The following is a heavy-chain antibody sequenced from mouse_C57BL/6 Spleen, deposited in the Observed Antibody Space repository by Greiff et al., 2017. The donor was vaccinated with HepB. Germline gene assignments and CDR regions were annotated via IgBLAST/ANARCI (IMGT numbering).Heavy chain of an antibody. CDR3: ARYTSSTPAFSY. J-gene: IGHJ3*01. CDR2: IYPGSGST. CDR1: GYTFTSYW. Sequence: QVQLQQPGAELVKPGASVKMSCKASGYTFTSYWITWVKQRPGQGLEWIGDIYPGSGSTNYNEKFKSKATLTVDTSSSTAYMQLSSLTSEDSAVYYSARYTSSTPAFSYCGPRTLVTVSA. V-gene: IGHV1-55*01. D-gene: IGHD1-1*01.